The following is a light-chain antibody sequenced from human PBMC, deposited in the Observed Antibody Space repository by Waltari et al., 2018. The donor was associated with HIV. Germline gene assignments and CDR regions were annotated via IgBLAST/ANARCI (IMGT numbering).Light chain of an antibody. CDR1: QSVTSTY. CDR2: GAS. V-gene: IGKV3-20*01. Sequence: EIVLTQSPGTLSLSPGERATLSCRASQSVTSTYLAWYQQKPGQAPRLLIYGASNRATGIPDRFSGSGSGTDFTLTINRLDPEDFAVYYCQQYGGSLTFGPGTKVDIK. CDR3: QQYGGSLT. J-gene: IGKJ3*01.